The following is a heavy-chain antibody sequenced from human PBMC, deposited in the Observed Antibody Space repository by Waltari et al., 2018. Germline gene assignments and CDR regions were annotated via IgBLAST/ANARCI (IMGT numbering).Heavy chain of an antibody. CDR3: ARTYCSGGSCYYGGYFDY. D-gene: IGHD2-15*01. J-gene: IGHJ4*02. V-gene: IGHV5-51*01. Sequence: EVQLVQSGAEVKKPGESLKISCKGSGYSFTSYWIGWVRQMPGKGLEWMGIIYPGDSDTRYSPSFQGQVTISADKSISTAYLQWSSLKASDTAMYYCARTYCSGGSCYYGGYFDYWGQGTLVTVSS. CDR2: IYPGDSDT. CDR1: GYSFTSYW.